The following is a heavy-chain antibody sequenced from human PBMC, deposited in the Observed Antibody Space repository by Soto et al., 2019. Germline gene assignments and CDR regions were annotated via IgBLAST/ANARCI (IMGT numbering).Heavy chain of an antibody. D-gene: IGHD3-22*01. CDR2: IVPIFGTA. Sequence: QVQLVQSGAEVKKPGSSVKVSCKASGGTYSSYAISWVRQAPGQGLEWMGGIVPIFGTANYAQKFQGRVTITADESTSTAYMELSSLRSEDTAVYYCASRGYDSSGHYLLGSAFDIWGQGTMVTVSS. CDR3: ASRGYDSSGHYLLGSAFDI. J-gene: IGHJ3*02. CDR1: GGTYSSYA. V-gene: IGHV1-69*01.